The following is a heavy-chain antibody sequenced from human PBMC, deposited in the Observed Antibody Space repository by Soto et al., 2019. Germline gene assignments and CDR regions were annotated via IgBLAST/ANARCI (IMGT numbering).Heavy chain of an antibody. CDR2: ISAYNGNT. V-gene: IGHV1-18*01. J-gene: IGHJ4*02. CDR3: ARVEGYDYVWGSYPLCY. CDR1: GYTFTSYG. Sequence: GASVKVSCKASGYTFTSYGISWVRQAPGQGLEWMGWISAYNGNTNYAQKLQGRVTMTTDTSTSTAYMELRSLRSDDTAVYYCARVEGYDYVWGSYPLCYWGQGTLVTVSS. D-gene: IGHD3-16*02.